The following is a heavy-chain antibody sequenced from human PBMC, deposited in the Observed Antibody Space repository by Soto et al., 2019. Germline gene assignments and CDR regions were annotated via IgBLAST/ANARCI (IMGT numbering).Heavy chain of an antibody. D-gene: IGHD1-26*01. V-gene: IGHV3-33*01. CDR2: IWYDGSNK. J-gene: IGHJ4*02. Sequence: GGSLRLSCAASGFTFSSYGMHWVRQAPGKGLEWVAVIWYDGSNKYYADSVKGRFTISRDNSKNTLYLQMNSLRAEDTAEYYCARDSDPYSGSYFDYWGQGTLVTVSS. CDR1: GFTFSSYG. CDR3: ARDSDPYSGSYFDY.